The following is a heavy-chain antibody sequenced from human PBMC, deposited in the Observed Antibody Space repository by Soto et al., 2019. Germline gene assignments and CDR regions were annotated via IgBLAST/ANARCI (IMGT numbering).Heavy chain of an antibody. CDR3: ARARELSFEFDY. Sequence: PGGSLRLSCAASGFTFSSYAMHWVRQAPGKGLEWVAVISYDGSNKYYADSVKGRFTISRDNSKNTLYLQMNSLRAEDTAVYYCARARELSFEFDYWGQGTLVTAPQ. D-gene: IGHD3-16*02. J-gene: IGHJ4*02. CDR2: ISYDGSNK. V-gene: IGHV3-30-3*01. CDR1: GFTFSSYA.